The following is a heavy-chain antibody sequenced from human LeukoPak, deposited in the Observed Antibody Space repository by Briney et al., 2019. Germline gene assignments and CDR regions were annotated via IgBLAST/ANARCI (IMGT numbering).Heavy chain of an antibody. Sequence: GGSLRLSCAASGFIFDDYAMHWVRQAPGKGLEWVSGISWNSGRIGYADSVKGRFTISRDNAKNSLYLQMNSLRAEDTAVYYCAKGSTTSRPYYFDYWGQGTLVTVSS. J-gene: IGHJ4*02. CDR2: ISWNSGRI. CDR3: AKGSTTSRPYYFDY. CDR1: GFIFDDYA. V-gene: IGHV3-9*01. D-gene: IGHD2-2*01.